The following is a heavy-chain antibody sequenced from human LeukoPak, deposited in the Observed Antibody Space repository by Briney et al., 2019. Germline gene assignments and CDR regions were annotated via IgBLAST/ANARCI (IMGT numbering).Heavy chain of an antibody. CDR1: GYTFTGYY. Sequence: GASVKVSCKASGYTFTGYYMHWVRQAPGQGLEWMGWISAYNGNTNYAQKLQGRVTMTTDTSTSTAYMELRSLRSDDTAVYYCARDQVGAFDFDYWGQGTLVTVSS. CDR2: ISAYNGNT. J-gene: IGHJ4*02. CDR3: ARDQVGAFDFDY. V-gene: IGHV1-18*04. D-gene: IGHD1-26*01.